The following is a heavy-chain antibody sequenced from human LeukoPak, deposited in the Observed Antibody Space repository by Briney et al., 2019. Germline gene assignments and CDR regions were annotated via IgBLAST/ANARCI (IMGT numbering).Heavy chain of an antibody. V-gene: IGHV3-23*01. CDR3: AVELEYYDILTGYYLY. CDR2: ISGSGGST. D-gene: IGHD3-9*01. J-gene: IGHJ4*02. CDR1: GFTFSSYA. Sequence: GGSLRLSCAASGFTFSSYAMSWVRQAPGKGLEWVSAISGSGGSTYYADSVKGRFTISRDNSKNTLYLQMNGLRAEDTAVYYCAVELEYYDILTGYYLYWGQGTLVTVSS.